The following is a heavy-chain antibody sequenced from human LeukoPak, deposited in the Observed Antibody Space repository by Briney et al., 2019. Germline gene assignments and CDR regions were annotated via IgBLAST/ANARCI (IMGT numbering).Heavy chain of an antibody. CDR2: INEHGTDS. J-gene: IGHJ4*02. CDR3: VRDETLWTLDW. V-gene: IGHV3-74*03. Sequence: GGTLRLSCAASGFTFSSYGMSWVRHAPGMGLVWVSRINEHGTDSMYAESVKGRFTISRDNAKNTVYLQMNSLRAEDTAVYYCVRDETLWTLDWWGQGTLVSVSS. CDR1: GFTFSSYG. D-gene: IGHD1-1*01.